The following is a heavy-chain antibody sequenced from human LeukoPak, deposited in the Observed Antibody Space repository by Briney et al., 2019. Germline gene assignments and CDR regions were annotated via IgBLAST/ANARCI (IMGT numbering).Heavy chain of an antibody. D-gene: IGHD4-17*01. CDR2: INHSGST. V-gene: IGHV4-34*01. J-gene: IGHJ3*02. CDR1: GGSFSGYY. CDR3: ARDGLETTVTTGYAFDI. Sequence: PSETLSLTCAVYGGSFSGYYWSWIRQPPGKGLEWIGEINHSGSTNYNPSLKSRVTISVDTSKSQFSLKLSSVTAADTAVYYCARDGLETTVTTGYAFDIWGQGTMVTVSS.